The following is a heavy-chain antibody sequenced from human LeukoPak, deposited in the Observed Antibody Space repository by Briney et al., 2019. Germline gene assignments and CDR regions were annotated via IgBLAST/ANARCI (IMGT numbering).Heavy chain of an antibody. Sequence: SVKVSCKTSGGTFSSYAISWVRQAPGQGLEWIGDIISIFDTANYAQKFQGRVTITADESATISYMELSSLRSEDTAVYYCARDATVRGPYGGHHFYSYMDVWGKGTTVTISS. CDR1: GGTFSSYA. V-gene: IGHV1-69*13. J-gene: IGHJ6*03. D-gene: IGHD3-10*01. CDR3: ARDATVRGPYGGHHFYSYMDV. CDR2: IISIFDTA.